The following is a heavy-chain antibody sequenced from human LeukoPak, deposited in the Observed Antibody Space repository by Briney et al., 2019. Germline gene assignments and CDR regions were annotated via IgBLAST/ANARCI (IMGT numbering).Heavy chain of an antibody. CDR2: FYYSGST. J-gene: IGHJ4*02. CDR1: GGSISSSSYY. D-gene: IGHD5-18*01. V-gene: IGHV4-39*01. Sequence: SETLSLTCTVSGGSISSSSYYWGWIRQPPGKGLEWIGSFYYSGSTYYNPSLKSRVTISVDTSKNQFSLKLSSVIAADTAVYYCARVKIQLWDFDYWGQGTLVTVSS. CDR3: ARVKIQLWDFDY.